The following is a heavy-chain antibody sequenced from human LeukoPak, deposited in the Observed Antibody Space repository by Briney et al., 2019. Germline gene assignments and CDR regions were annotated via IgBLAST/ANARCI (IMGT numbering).Heavy chain of an antibody. J-gene: IGHJ5*02. CDR2: INHSGGT. CDR1: GGSFSNYF. Sequence: PSETLSLTCTVYGGSFSNYFWSWIRQPPGKGLEWIGEINHSGGTNYNPSLKSRVTISLDTPKNQFSLKLASMTATDTAVYYCARGDSYYFDTSGPVTWGQGTQVTVSS. V-gene: IGHV4-34*01. CDR3: ARGDSYYFDTSGPVT. D-gene: IGHD3-22*01.